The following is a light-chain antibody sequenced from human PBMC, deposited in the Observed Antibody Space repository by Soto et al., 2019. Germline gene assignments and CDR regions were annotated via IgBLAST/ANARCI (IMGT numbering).Light chain of an antibody. CDR3: QQYGSSRET. V-gene: IGKV3-20*01. J-gene: IGKJ1*01. CDR1: QSIGSN. Sequence: EIVMTQSPATLSVSPGERATLSCMASQSIGSNLAWFQQKPGQPPRLLIYGASSRATGIPDRFSGSGSGTDFTLTISRLEPEGFAVYYCQQYGSSRETFGQGTKVDIK. CDR2: GAS.